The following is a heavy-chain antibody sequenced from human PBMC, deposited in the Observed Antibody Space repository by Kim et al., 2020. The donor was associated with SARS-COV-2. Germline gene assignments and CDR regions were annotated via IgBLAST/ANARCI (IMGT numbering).Heavy chain of an antibody. J-gene: IGHJ4*02. CDR3: ARVADYYDSSGYYYPTFDY. CDR1: GFTFSSYE. CDR2: ISSSGSTI. Sequence: GGSLRLSCAASGFTFSSYEMNWVRQAPGKGLEWVSYISSSGSTIYYADSVKGRFTISRDNAKNSLYLQMNSLRAEDTAVYYCARVADYYDSSGYYYPTFDYWGQGTLVTVSS. D-gene: IGHD3-22*01. V-gene: IGHV3-48*03.